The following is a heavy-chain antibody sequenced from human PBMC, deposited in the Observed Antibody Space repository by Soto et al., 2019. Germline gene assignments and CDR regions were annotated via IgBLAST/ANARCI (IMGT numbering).Heavy chain of an antibody. CDR3: TRANWYSEY. CDR2: VYYNGIT. Sequence: SETLSLTCTVSGGSINNHYWSWIRQPPGKGLEWLGYVYYNGITNYNPSLKSRVTMSVDTSKNQVSLNLTSLTAADTATYYCTRANWYSEYWXQGVSVTVSS. V-gene: IGHV4-59*11. J-gene: IGHJ4*02. D-gene: IGHD7-27*01. CDR1: GGSINNHY.